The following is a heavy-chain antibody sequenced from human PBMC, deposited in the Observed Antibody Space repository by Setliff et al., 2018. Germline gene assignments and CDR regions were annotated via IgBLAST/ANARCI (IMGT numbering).Heavy chain of an antibody. CDR2: ISYDGSNK. D-gene: IGHD5-12*01. Sequence: PGGSLRLSCAASGFTFSSYAMHWVRQAPGKGLEWVAVISYDGSNKYYADSVKGRFTISRDNSKNTLYLQMNSLRAEDTAVYYCARGTEMATIGYWGQGTLVTVSS. CDR3: ARGTEMATIGY. CDR1: GFTFSSYA. J-gene: IGHJ4*02. V-gene: IGHV3-30*04.